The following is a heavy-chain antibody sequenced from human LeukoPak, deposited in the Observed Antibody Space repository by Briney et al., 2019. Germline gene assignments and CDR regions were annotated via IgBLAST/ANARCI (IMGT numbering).Heavy chain of an antibody. J-gene: IGHJ4*02. CDR1: GFTFSSYW. Sequence: GGSLRLSCAASGFTFSSYWMHWVRQAPGKGLVWVSRINSDGSSTSYADSVKGRFTISRDNAKNTLYLQMNSLRAEDTAVYYCARDTRYSSGWYVLDYWGQGTLVTVSS. CDR3: ARDTRYSSGWYVLDY. CDR2: INSDGSST. V-gene: IGHV3-74*01. D-gene: IGHD6-19*01.